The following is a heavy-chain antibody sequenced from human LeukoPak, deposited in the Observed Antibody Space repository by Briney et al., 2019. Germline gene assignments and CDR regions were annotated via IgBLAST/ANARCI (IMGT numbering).Heavy chain of an antibody. D-gene: IGHD3-16*02. CDR1: GYTFTNYY. Sequence: GASVKVSCKASGYTFTNYYMDWVRQAPGQGLEWMGIINPSGGSTSYAQKFQGRVTMTRDTSTSTVYMELSSLRSEDTAVYYCARSIMITFGGVIPREGYYFDYWGQGTLVTVSS. V-gene: IGHV1-46*01. J-gene: IGHJ4*02. CDR3: ARSIMITFGGVIPREGYYFDY. CDR2: INPSGGST.